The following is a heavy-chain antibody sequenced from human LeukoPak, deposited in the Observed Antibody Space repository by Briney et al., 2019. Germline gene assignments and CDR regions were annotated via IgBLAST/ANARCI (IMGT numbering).Heavy chain of an antibody. J-gene: IGHJ4*02. CDR3: ARCDSWGLVAGTLIL. CDR2: INPNSGGT. D-gene: IGHD2-21*01. Sequence: ASVKVSCKTSGYTFTGYYLQWVRQAPGQGLEWMGWINPNSGGTNSAQKFQGRVTMTWDTSISTAYMELSRLRSDDTAVYYCARCDSWGLVAGTLILWGQGTLVTVSS. CDR1: GYTFTGYY. V-gene: IGHV1-2*02.